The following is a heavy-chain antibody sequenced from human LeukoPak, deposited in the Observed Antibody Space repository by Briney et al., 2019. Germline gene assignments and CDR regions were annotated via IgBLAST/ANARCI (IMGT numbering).Heavy chain of an antibody. D-gene: IGHD3-22*01. CDR2: INPNSGGT. V-gene: IGHV1-2*02. CDR3: ARVSYDSSGYYYVRWFDP. CDR1: GYTFTGYY. Sequence: GSVKVSCKASGYTFTGYYMHWVRQAPGQGLEWMGWINPNSGGTNYAQKFQGRVTMTRDTSISTAYMELSRLRSDDTAVYYCARVSYDSSGYYYVRWFDPWGQGTLVTVSS. J-gene: IGHJ5*02.